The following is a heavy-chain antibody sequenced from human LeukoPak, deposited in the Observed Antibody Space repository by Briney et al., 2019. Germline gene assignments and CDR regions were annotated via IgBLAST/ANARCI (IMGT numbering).Heavy chain of an antibody. D-gene: IGHD6-19*01. J-gene: IGHJ6*03. Sequence: GASVKVSCKASGYTFTGYYMHWVRQAPGQGLEWMGWINPNSGGTNYAQKFQGRVTMTRDTSISTAYMELSRLRSDDTAVYYCARTRESSSGWYPYYYYYYMDVWGKGTTVTVSS. CDR2: INPNSGGT. V-gene: IGHV1-2*02. CDR1: GYTFTGYY. CDR3: ARTRESSSGWYPYYYYYYMDV.